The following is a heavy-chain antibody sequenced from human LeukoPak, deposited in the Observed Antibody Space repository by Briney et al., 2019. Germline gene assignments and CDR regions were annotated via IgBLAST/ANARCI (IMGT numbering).Heavy chain of an antibody. CDR2: ISSSGSTI. CDR3: AGEAEAGTDY. Sequence: GGSLRLSCAASGFTFSSYEMNWVRQAPGKGLEWVSYISSSGSTIYYADSVKGRFTISRGNAKNSLHLQMNSLRVEDTAVYYCAGEAEAGTDYWGQGTLVTVSS. J-gene: IGHJ4*02. CDR1: GFTFSSYE. V-gene: IGHV3-48*03. D-gene: IGHD6-19*01.